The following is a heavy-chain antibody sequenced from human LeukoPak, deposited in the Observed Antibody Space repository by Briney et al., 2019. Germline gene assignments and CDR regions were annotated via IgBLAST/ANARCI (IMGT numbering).Heavy chain of an antibody. CDR1: GYTFPSYY. D-gene: IGHD2-15*01. J-gene: IGHJ4*02. CDR3: ARSFSVVVSSYDY. Sequence: EASVNVSCQASGYTFPSYYRHWVRQAPGHGMEWMGMINLSGGSTSYAQKFQGKVTMTRNTSTSTVHMELSGLRSEDSAMYYCARSFSVVVSSYDYWGQGTLVTVSS. CDR2: INLSGGST. V-gene: IGHV1-46*01.